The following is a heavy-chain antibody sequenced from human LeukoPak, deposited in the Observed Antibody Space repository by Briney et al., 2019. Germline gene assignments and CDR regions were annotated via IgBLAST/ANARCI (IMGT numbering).Heavy chain of an antibody. CDR2: IYYSGST. CDR3: ARMYYDFWSGYYRDY. CDR1: GGSISSSTYY. Sequence: SETLSLTCTVSGGSISSSTYYWGWIRQPPGKGLEWIGHIYYSGSTYYNPSLKSRVTISVDTSKNQFSLKLSSVTAADTAVYYCARMYYDFWSGYYRDYWGQGTLVTVSS. D-gene: IGHD3-3*01. V-gene: IGHV4-39*07. J-gene: IGHJ4*02.